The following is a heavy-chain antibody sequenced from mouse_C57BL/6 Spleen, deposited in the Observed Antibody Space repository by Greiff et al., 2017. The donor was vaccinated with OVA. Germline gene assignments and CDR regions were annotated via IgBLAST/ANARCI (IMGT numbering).Heavy chain of an antibody. CDR2: INPSSGYT. D-gene: IGHD1-1*01. CDR1: GYTFTSYT. Sequence: VKLKESGAELARPGASVKMSCKASGYTFTSYTMHWVKQRPGQGLEWIGYINPSSGYTKYNQKFKDKATLTADKSSSTAYMQLSSLTSEDSAVYYCALTGGYYYAMDYWGQGTSVTVSS. CDR3: ALTGGYYYAMDY. J-gene: IGHJ4*01. V-gene: IGHV1-4*01.